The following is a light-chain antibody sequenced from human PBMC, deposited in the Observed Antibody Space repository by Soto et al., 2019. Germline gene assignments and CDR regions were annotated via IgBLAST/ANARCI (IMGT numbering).Light chain of an antibody. CDR1: QSVSSY. V-gene: IGKV3-15*01. CDR3: QHYTNWPGK. CDR2: GAS. Sequence: EIVMTQFPATLSVSPGERATLSCRASQSVSSYLAWYQQKPGQAPRLLIYGASTRATTTPARFSGSGSGTEFSLTISSLQSEDLAVYYCQHYTNWPGKFGQGTKV. J-gene: IGKJ1*01.